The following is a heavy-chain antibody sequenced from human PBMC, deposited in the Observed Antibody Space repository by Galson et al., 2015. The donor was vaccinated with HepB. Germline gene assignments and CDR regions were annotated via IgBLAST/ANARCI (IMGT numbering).Heavy chain of an antibody. CDR1: GFTFSSYG. D-gene: IGHD6-13*01. V-gene: IGHV3-33*01. CDR3: ARDRPRQQLALDY. CDR2: IWYDGSNK. J-gene: IGHJ4*02. Sequence: SLRLSCAASGFTFSSYGMHWVRQAPGKGLEWVAVIWYDGSNKYYADSVKGRFTISRDNSKNTLYLQMNSLRAEDTAVYYCARDRPRQQLALDYWGQGTLVTVSS.